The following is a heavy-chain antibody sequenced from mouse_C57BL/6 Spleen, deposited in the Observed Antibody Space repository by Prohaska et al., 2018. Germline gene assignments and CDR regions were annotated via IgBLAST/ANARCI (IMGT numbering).Heavy chain of an antibody. CDR3: VNRQYGSSYLYYDV. CDR1: GYTFTSSW. D-gene: IGHD1-1*01. V-gene: IGHV1-55*01. J-gene: IGHJ1*03. Sequence: QVQLQQPGAELVKPGASVKMSCKASGYTFTSSWLTWVKQRPGQGLEWIGDIYLGSGSTNYNEKFKSKATLTVDTSSSTAYMQLSSLTSEDSAVYYGVNRQYGSSYLYYDVSGKGTAVT. CDR2: IYLGSGST.